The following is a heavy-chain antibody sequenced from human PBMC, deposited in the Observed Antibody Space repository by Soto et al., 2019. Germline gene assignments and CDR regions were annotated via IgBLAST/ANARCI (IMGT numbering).Heavy chain of an antibody. D-gene: IGHD3-22*01. CDR3: ASGAAFYYDTSRY. CDR1: GFNFNIHA. V-gene: IGHV3-30-3*01. J-gene: IGHJ4*02. Sequence: PGGSLRLSCAAPGFNFNIHALHWIRQAPGEGLEWVAVMSPGGNSQYYADSVKGRFTISRDTSKSTLYLQMTSLRPEDTAVYHCASGAAFYYDTSRYWGRGTLVTVSS. CDR2: MSPGGNSQ.